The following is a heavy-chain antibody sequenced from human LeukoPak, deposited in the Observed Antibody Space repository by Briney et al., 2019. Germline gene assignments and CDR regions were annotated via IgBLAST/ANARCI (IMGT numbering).Heavy chain of an antibody. J-gene: IGHJ6*03. V-gene: IGHV3-23*01. Sequence: GGSLRLSCAASGFTSSSYAMSWVRQAPGKGLEWVSAISGSGGSTYYADSVKGRFTISRDNSKNTLYLQMNSLRAEGTAVYYCAASLVVPYYYYYMDVWGKGTTVTVSS. CDR1: GFTSSSYA. CDR3: AASLVVPYYYYYMDV. CDR2: ISGSGGST. D-gene: IGHD3-22*01.